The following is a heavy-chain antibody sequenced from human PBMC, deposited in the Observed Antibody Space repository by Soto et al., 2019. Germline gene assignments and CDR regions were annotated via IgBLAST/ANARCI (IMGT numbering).Heavy chain of an antibody. D-gene: IGHD3-22*01. CDR2: FDPEDAEI. Sequence: ASVKVSCKVSGYTLTELSMHWVRQAPGKGLEWMGGFDPEDAEIIYAQKFQGRVTMTEDTSTDAAYMELSSLRSEDTAVYYCAGITMIVVGAYGMDVWGQGTTVTVSS. CDR1: GYTLTELS. J-gene: IGHJ6*02. CDR3: AGITMIVVGAYGMDV. V-gene: IGHV1-24*01.